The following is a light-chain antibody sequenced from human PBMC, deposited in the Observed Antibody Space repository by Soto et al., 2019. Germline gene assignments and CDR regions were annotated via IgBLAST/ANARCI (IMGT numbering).Light chain of an antibody. CDR3: QQYYTTPLT. CDR1: QSVLSSSNNKNC. V-gene: IGKV4-1*01. J-gene: IGKJ4*01. CDR2: WAS. Sequence: DIVMTQSPDSLAVSLGERATINCKSSQSVLSSSNNKNCLAWYQQKPGQPPKLLIYWASTRESGVPARFSGSGSGTDFTLTISSLQAEDVAVYYCQQYYTTPLTFGGGTK.